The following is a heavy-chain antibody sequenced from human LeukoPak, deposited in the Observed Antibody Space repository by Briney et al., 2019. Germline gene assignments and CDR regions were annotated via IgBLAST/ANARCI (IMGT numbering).Heavy chain of an antibody. CDR2: MNPNSGNT. Sequence: ASVKVSCKASGYTFTSYDINWVRQATGQGLEWMGWMNPNSGNTGYAQKFQGRVTITRNTSISTAYMELSSLRSEDTAVYYCARGYGGNPLPGYWGQGTLVTVSS. CDR3: ARGYGGNPLPGY. D-gene: IGHD4-23*01. J-gene: IGHJ4*02. CDR1: GYTFTSYD. V-gene: IGHV1-8*03.